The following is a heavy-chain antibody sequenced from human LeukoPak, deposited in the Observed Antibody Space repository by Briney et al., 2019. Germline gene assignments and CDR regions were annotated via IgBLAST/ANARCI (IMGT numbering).Heavy chain of an antibody. CDR2: ISSASSYI. Sequence: GGSLRLPCAASGFTFSTYSMNWVRQAPGKGLEWVSSISSASSYIYYADSVKGRFTISRDDAKNSLYLQMNSLRAEDTAVYYCARYCSSSRCLYYYHMDVWGKGTTVTVSS. J-gene: IGHJ6*03. V-gene: IGHV3-21*01. D-gene: IGHD2-2*01. CDR3: ARYCSSSRCLYYYHMDV. CDR1: GFTFSTYS.